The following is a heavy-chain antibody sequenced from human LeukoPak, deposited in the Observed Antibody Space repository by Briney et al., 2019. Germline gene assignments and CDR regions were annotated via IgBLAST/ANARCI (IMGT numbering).Heavy chain of an antibody. CDR1: GYTFTGYY. CDR3: ARVGGLAVSGYHDY. CDR2: ISAYNGNT. J-gene: IGHJ4*02. V-gene: IGHV1-18*04. D-gene: IGHD3/OR15-3a*01. Sequence: ASVKVSCKASGYTFTGYYMHWVRQAPGQGLERLGWISAYNGNTNYVQNFQGRVTMTTDTSTSTAYMELRSLRSDDTAVYYCARVGGLAVSGYHDYWGQGTLVTVSS.